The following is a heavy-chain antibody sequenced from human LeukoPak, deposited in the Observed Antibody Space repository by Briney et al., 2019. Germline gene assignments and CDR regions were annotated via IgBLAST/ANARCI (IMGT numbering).Heavy chain of an antibody. Sequence: GASVKVSCKASGYTFTSYDINWVRQATGQGLEWMGWMNPNSGNTGYAQKFQGRVTMTRNTSISTAYMELSSLRSEDTAVYYCAITYEVVVVTRGYFDYWGQGTLVTVSS. V-gene: IGHV1-8*02. J-gene: IGHJ4*02. D-gene: IGHD3-22*01. CDR2: MNPNSGNT. CDR3: AITYEVVVVTRGYFDY. CDR1: GYTFTSYD.